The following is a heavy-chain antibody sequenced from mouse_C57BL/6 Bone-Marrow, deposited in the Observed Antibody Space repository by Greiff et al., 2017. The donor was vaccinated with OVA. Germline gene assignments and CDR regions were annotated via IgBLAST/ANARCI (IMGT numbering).Heavy chain of an antibody. V-gene: IGHV1-63*01. J-gene: IGHJ2*01. CDR1: GYTFTNYW. Sequence: VQLVESGAELVRPGTSVKMSCKASGYTFTNYWIGWAKQRPGHGLEWIGDIYPGGGYTNYNEKFKGKATLTAEKSSSTAYMQFSSLTSEDSAIYYCARSRIYYGNFDYWGQGTTLTVSS. CDR2: IYPGGGYT. CDR3: ARSRIYYGNFDY. D-gene: IGHD2-1*01.